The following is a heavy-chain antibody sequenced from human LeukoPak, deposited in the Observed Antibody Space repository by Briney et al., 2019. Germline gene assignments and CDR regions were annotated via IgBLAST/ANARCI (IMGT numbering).Heavy chain of an antibody. CDR3: ARDDAPDYGDFELFGY. CDR2: INQDGSVK. V-gene: IGHV3-7*05. J-gene: IGHJ4*02. D-gene: IGHD4-17*01. CDR1: GFTFSNFW. Sequence: GGSLRLSCAASGFTFSNFWLTWVRQAPGKGLEWVANINQDGSVKYYVDSVKGRFTISRDNAKNSFYLQMNSLRAEDTAVYFCARDDAPDYGDFELFGYWGQGTLVTVSS.